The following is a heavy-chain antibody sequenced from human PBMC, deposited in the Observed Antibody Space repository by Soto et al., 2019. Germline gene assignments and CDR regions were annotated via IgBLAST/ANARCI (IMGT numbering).Heavy chain of an antibody. D-gene: IGHD2-21*01. Sequence: SETLSLTCSVSGRSMSSNYWSWIRQSPDKGLEWLGYVFYGGTDYNPSLGGRVSMSVETSKSQFSLKLTSVTVADTAVYYCARAGVMATIPGNEEFEYYFDYWGQGTLVTVSS. CDR2: VFYGGT. CDR1: GRSMSSNY. J-gene: IGHJ4*02. CDR3: ARAGVMATIPGNEEFEYYFDY. V-gene: IGHV4-59*01.